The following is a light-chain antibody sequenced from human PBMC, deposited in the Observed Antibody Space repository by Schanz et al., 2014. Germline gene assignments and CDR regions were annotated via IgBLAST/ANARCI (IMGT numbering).Light chain of an antibody. CDR1: QSVSGSY. J-gene: IGKJ3*01. CDR3: QHYSTWPPFT. CDR2: GAS. V-gene: IGKV3-15*01. Sequence: EIVLTQSPGTLSLSPGERATLSCGASQSVSGSYLAWFQQKPGQAPRLLMYGASTRATGIPARFSGSGSGTEFTLTISSLQSEDFALYYCQHYSTWPPFTFGPGTKVD.